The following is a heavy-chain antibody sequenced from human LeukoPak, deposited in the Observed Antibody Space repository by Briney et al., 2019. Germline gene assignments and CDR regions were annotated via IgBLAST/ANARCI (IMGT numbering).Heavy chain of an antibody. CDR3: ARDGGGREDTMVRGVQTWAHHYYYYYMDV. V-gene: IGHV1-2*02. Sequence: ASVKVSCKASGYTFTGYYMHWVRQAPGQGLEWMGWINPNSGGTNYAQKFQGRVTMTRDTSISTAYMELSRLRSDDTAVYYCARDGGGREDTMVRGVQTWAHHYYYYYMDVWGKGTTVTISS. D-gene: IGHD3-10*01. CDR1: GYTFTGYY. CDR2: INPNSGGT. J-gene: IGHJ6*03.